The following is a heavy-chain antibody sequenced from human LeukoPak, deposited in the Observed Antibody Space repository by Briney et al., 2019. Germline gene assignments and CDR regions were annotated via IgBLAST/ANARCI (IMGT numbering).Heavy chain of an antibody. J-gene: IGHJ4*02. D-gene: IGHD6-13*01. CDR2: ISSSSSTI. CDR3: ASLSGYSSSWYDY. V-gene: IGHV3-48*01. Sequence: GGSLRLSCAASGFTFSNYSMNWFRQAPGKGLEWVSYISSSSSTIYYADSVKGRFTISRDNAKNSPYLQMNSLRAEDTAVYYCASLSGYSSSWYDYWGQGTLVTVSS. CDR1: GFTFSNYS.